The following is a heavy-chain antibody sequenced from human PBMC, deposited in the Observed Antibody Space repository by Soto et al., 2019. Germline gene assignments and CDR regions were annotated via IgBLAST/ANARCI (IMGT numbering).Heavy chain of an antibody. J-gene: IGHJ6*02. CDR1: GGSISSGGYY. V-gene: IGHV4-31*03. Sequence: SETLSLTCTVSGGSISSGGYYWSWIRQHPGKGLEWIGYIYYSGSTYYNPSLKSRVTISVDTSKNQFSLKLSSVTAADTAVYYCAREFREQLARYSYYYYGMDVWGQGTTVTVSS. CDR3: AREFREQLARYSYYYYGMDV. CDR2: IYYSGST. D-gene: IGHD6-13*01.